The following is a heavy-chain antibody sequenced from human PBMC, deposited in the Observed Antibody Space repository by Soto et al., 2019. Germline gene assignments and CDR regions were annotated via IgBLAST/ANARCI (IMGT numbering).Heavy chain of an antibody. J-gene: IGHJ4*02. V-gene: IGHV3-33*01. CDR1: GFTFTTYG. Sequence: GGSLRLSCAASGFTFTTYGMHWVRQAPGKGLEWVAVIWYDGSKKYYADSVQGRFTISRDNSNNTLYLHMNSLRAEDTAIYYCSRDYYDSSGYYSSHYWGQGTLVTVSS. CDR3: SRDYYDSSGYYSSHY. D-gene: IGHD3-22*01. CDR2: IWYDGSKK.